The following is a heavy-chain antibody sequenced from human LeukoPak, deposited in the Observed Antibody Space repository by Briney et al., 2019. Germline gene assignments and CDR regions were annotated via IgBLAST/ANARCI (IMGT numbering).Heavy chain of an antibody. J-gene: IGHJ6*03. Sequence: PGGSLRLSCAASGFTFSSYGMHWVRQAPGKGLEWVAVIWYDGSDKYYADSVKGRFTIPRDNSKNTLYLQMNSLRAEDTAVYYCAKGGGHYYYYMDVWGKGTTVTVSS. V-gene: IGHV3-33*06. CDR3: AKGGGHYYYYMDV. CDR1: GFTFSSYG. CDR2: IWYDGSDK. D-gene: IGHD3-10*01.